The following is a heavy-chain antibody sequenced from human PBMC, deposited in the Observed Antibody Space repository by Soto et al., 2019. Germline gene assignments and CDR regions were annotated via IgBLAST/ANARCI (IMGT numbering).Heavy chain of an antibody. CDR1: GYTLTELS. V-gene: IGHV1-24*01. CDR2: FDPEDGET. Sequence: VSVKVSCKVSGYTLTELSMHWVRQAPGKGLEWMGGFDPEDGETIYAQKFQGRVTMTEDTSTDTAYMELSSLRSEDTAVYYCATDRMVYATRIYYYYGMDVWGQGTTVTVSS. J-gene: IGHJ6*02. CDR3: ATDRMVYATRIYYYYGMDV. D-gene: IGHD2-8*01.